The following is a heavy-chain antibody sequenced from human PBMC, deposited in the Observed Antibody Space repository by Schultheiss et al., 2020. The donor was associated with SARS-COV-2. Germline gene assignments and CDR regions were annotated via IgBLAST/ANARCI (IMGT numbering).Heavy chain of an antibody. D-gene: IGHD5-12*01. CDR2: INHSGST. J-gene: IGHJ6*02. CDR1: GGSISSGSYY. CDR3: ARGGRGYSRYYGMDV. Sequence: SETLSLTCTVSGGSISSGSYYWSWIRQPPGKGLEWIGEINHSGSTNYNPSLKSRVTISVDTSKNQFSLKLSSVTAADTAVYYCARGGRGYSRYYGMDVWGQGTTVTVSS. V-gene: IGHV4-39*07.